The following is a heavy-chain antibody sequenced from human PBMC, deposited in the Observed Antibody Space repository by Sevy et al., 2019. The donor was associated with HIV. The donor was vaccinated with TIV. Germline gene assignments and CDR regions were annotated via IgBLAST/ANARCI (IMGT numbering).Heavy chain of an antibody. CDR2: ISNSGSTI. D-gene: IGHD3-22*01. Sequence: GGSLRLSCAASGFTFSSYEMNWVRQAPGKGLEWVSYISNSGSTIYYSDSVKGRFTISRDNAKHTLYLQMNSLRAEDTAVYYCATYYYDSSGYYSAGWFDPWGQGTLVTVSS. CDR3: ATYYYDSSGYYSAGWFDP. CDR1: GFTFSSYE. V-gene: IGHV3-48*03. J-gene: IGHJ5*02.